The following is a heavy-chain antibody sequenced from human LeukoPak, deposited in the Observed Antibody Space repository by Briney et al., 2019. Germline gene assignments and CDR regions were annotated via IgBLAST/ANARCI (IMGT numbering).Heavy chain of an antibody. J-gene: IGHJ4*02. CDR3: ARVRSGYYFDY. D-gene: IGHD3-22*01. V-gene: IGHV3-11*01. CDR1: GFNFSDFY. CDR2: ISNSGGAI. Sequence: GGSLRLSCAASGFNFSDFYMGWIRQAPGKGLEWTSSISNSGGAIYYSDSVKGRFTMSRDNAKNSLFLQVDSLRAEDTALYYCARVRSGYYFDYWGQGTLVTVSS.